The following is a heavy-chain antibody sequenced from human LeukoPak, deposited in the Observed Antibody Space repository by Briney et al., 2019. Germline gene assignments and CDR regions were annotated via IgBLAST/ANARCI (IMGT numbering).Heavy chain of an antibody. CDR1: GFSFSSYG. Sequence: PGRSLRLSCAASGFSFSSYGMHWVRQAPGKGLEWVAVISYDGSRKYYADSVKGRFTISRDNAKNSLYLQVNSLRAEDTAVYYCARVSPNTVTTLQYFDYWGQGTLVTVSS. D-gene: IGHD4-17*01. CDR3: ARVSPNTVTTLQYFDY. V-gene: IGHV3-30*03. CDR2: ISYDGSRK. J-gene: IGHJ4*02.